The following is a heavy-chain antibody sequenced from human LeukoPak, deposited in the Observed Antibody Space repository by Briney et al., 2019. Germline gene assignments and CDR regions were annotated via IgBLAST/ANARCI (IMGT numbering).Heavy chain of an antibody. CDR2: IHSDGSTI. D-gene: IGHD3-9*01. V-gene: IGHV3-74*01. CDR1: GFTFSSYW. CDR3: ARVGGVLRYFDWFEAFDI. J-gene: IGHJ3*02. Sequence: PGGSLRLSCAASGFTFSSYWMHWVRQAPGKGLVWVSRIHSDGSTISYADSVKGRFTISRDNAKNTLYLQMNSLRAEDTAVYYCARVGGVLRYFDWFEAFDIWGQGTMVTVSS.